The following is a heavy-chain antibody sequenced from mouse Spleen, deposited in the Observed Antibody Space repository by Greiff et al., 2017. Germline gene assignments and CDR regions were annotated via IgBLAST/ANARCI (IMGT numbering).Heavy chain of an antibody. CDR3: ARSDGYGYFDV. Sequence: VQLQQSGPELVKPGASVKISCKASGYTFTDYYMNWVKQSHGKSLEWIGDINPNNGGTSYNQKFKGKATLTVDKSSSTAYMELRSLTSEDSAVYYCARSDGYGYFDVWGAGTTVTVSS. D-gene: IGHD2-3*01. J-gene: IGHJ1*01. CDR2: INPNNGGT. CDR1: GYTFTDYY. V-gene: IGHV1-26*01.